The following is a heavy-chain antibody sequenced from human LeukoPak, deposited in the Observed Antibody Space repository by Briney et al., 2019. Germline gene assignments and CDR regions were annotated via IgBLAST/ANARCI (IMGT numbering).Heavy chain of an antibody. D-gene: IGHD2-2*01. CDR3: AKATAAYYYYGMDV. Sequence: GRSLRLSCAASGFAFSSYGMHWVRQAPGKGLEGVAVISYDGSNKYYADSVKGRFTISRDNSKNTLYLQMNSRRAEDTAVYYCAKATAAYYYYGMDVWGKGTTVTVSS. J-gene: IGHJ6*04. CDR2: ISYDGSNK. V-gene: IGHV3-30*18. CDR1: GFAFSSYG.